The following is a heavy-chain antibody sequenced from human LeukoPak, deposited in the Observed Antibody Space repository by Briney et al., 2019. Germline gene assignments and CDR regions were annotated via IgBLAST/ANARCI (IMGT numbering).Heavy chain of an antibody. D-gene: IGHD5-12*01. Sequence: PGGSLRLSCAASGLTSSSYAMSWVRQAPGKGLEWVSAISGSGGSTYYADSVKGQFTISRDNSESTLYLQMNTLRAEDTAIYYCAKGGYVFEVWGQGTLVAVSS. CDR2: ISGSGGST. CDR1: GLTSSSYA. CDR3: AKGGYVFEV. V-gene: IGHV3-23*01. J-gene: IGHJ3*01.